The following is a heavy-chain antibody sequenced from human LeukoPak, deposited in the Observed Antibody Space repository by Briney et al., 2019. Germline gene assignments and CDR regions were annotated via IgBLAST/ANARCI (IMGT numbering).Heavy chain of an antibody. CDR2: ISISSSTI. J-gene: IGHJ4*02. CDR1: GFIFSTCD. V-gene: IGHV3-48*01. CDR3: ASDPPSGITMIGTDF. D-gene: IGHD3-22*01. Sequence: GGSLRLSCAASGFIFSTCDMNWVRQAPGKGLEWISYISISSSTIYYADSVKGRFTISRDNAKNSLYLQMNSLRAEDTAVYYCASDPPSGITMIGTDFWGQGTLVTVSS.